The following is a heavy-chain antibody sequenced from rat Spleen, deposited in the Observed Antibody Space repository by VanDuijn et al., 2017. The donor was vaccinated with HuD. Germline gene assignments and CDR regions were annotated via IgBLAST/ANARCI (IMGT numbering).Heavy chain of an antibody. CDR1: GFTFSDYY. CDR3: TTNYGYTDYFDY. Sequence: EVQLVESGGGLVQPGRSLKLSCAASGFTFSDYYMAWVRQAPTKGLEWVASISYDGGSTYSRDSVKGRLTISRDNAKSSLYLQMDSLRSEDTATYYCTTNYGYTDYFDYWGQGVMVTVSS. V-gene: IGHV5-20*01. J-gene: IGHJ2*01. D-gene: IGHD1-11*01. CDR2: ISYDGGST.